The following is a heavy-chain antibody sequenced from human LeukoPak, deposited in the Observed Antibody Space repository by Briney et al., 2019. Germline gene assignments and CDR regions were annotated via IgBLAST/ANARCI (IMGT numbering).Heavy chain of an antibody. V-gene: IGHV4-38-2*02. Sequence: SETLSLTCTVSSHSINDTHYWGWIRQPPEKGLEYIGSVSHSGTTYYNPSFKSRVTISADTSRNQFSLRLTSVTAADTAFYFCARDSSEWNVRLFLVHWGQGMLVTVSS. CDR2: VSHSGTT. CDR3: ARDSSEWNVRLFLVH. J-gene: IGHJ4*02. D-gene: IGHD3-3*01. CDR1: SHSINDTHY.